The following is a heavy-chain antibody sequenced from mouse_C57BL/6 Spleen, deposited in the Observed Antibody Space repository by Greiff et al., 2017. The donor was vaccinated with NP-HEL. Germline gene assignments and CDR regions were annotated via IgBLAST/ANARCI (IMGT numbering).Heavy chain of an antibody. CDR3: ASVTVDYYAMDY. Sequence: QVQLQQSGAELVRPGTSVKVSCKASGYAFTNYLIEWVKQRPGQGLEWIGVINPGSGGTNYNEKFKGKATLTADKSSSTAYMQLSSLTSEDSAVYFCASVTVDYYAMDYWGQGTSVTVSS. D-gene: IGHD1-1*01. CDR2: INPGSGGT. J-gene: IGHJ4*01. V-gene: IGHV1-54*01. CDR1: GYAFTNYL.